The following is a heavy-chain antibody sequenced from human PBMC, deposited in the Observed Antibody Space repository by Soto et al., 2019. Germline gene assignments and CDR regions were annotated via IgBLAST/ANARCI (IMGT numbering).Heavy chain of an antibody. D-gene: IGHD3-3*01. Sequence: ASVKVSCKASGYTFTSYGISWVRQAPGQGLEWMGWISAYNGNTNHAQKLQGRVTMTTDTSTSTAYMELRSLRSDDTAVYYCARDITIFGVVTPTYYYYGMDVWGQGTTVTVSS. CDR2: ISAYNGNT. J-gene: IGHJ6*02. CDR3: ARDITIFGVVTPTYYYYGMDV. V-gene: IGHV1-18*01. CDR1: GYTFTSYG.